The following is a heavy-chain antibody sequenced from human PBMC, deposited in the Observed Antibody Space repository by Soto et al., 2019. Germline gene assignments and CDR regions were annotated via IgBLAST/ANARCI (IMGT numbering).Heavy chain of an antibody. J-gene: IGHJ4*02. V-gene: IGHV3-30-3*01. Sequence: QVQLVESGGGVVQPGRSLRLSCAASGFTFSSYAMHWVRQAPGKGLEWVAVISYDGSNKYYADSVKGRFTISRDNSKNTLYLQMNSLRAEDTAVYYCARGPFGWGQGTPVTVSS. CDR1: GFTFSSYA. CDR3: ARGPFG. D-gene: IGHD3-10*01. CDR2: ISYDGSNK.